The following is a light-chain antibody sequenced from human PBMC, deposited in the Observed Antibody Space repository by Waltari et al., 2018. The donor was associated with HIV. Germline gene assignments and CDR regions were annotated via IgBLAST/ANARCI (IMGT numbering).Light chain of an antibody. J-gene: IGKJ5*01. CDR1: QDISKY. V-gene: IGKV1-16*01. Sequence: DIQMTQSPSSLSVSVGGRVTISCRASQDISKYLAWFQQKPGKAPRSLVYAASSLQTGVPARFSGSGSGTDFTLTISSLQPEDFATYYCQQYDSLPITFGQGTRLDIK. CDR2: AAS. CDR3: QQYDSLPIT.